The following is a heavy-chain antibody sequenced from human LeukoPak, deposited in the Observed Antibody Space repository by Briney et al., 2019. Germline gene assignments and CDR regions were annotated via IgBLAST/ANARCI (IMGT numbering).Heavy chain of an antibody. CDR2: IYPGDSDT. J-gene: IGHJ4*02. D-gene: IGHD6-13*01. Sequence: GESLKISCKGSGYSFTSYWIGWGRQMPGKGLEWMGIIYPGDSDTRYSPSFQGQVTISADKSISTAYLQWSSLKASDTAMYYCAGDVAGGSSSPGVAAARSLDYWGQGTLVTVSS. CDR1: GYSFTSYW. V-gene: IGHV5-51*01. CDR3: AGDVAGGSSSPGVAAARSLDY.